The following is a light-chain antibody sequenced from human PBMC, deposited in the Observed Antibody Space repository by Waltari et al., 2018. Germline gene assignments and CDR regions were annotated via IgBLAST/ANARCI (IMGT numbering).Light chain of an antibody. Sequence: DIVMTQSPDSLAVSLGERATINCKSSQSVLYSSNNKNYLAWYQQKPGQPPKLLIYCAFTLESGVPARFSGSGSGTDFTLTISILQAEDVAVYYCQQYYSTPPTFGQVTKLEIK. V-gene: IGKV4-1*01. CDR3: QQYYSTPPT. J-gene: IGKJ2*01. CDR1: QSVLYSSNNKNY. CDR2: CAF.